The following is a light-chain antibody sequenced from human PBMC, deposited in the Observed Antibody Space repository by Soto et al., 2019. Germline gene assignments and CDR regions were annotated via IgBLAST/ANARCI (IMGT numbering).Light chain of an antibody. CDR3: GTWDSTLNVWV. CDR1: SSNVGHKS. V-gene: IGLV1-51*01. CDR2: DDY. J-gene: IGLJ3*02. Sequence: QSVLTQPPSVSAAPGKTVTISCSGSSSNVGHKSVSWYQSLPGTAPKLLIYDDYKRPSGIPDRFSGSKSGTSATLGITGLQTGDEADYYCGTWDSTLNVWVFGGGTKLTVL.